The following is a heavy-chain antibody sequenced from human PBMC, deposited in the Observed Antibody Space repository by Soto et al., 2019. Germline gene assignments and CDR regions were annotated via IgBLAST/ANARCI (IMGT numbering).Heavy chain of an antibody. V-gene: IGHV2-26*01. CDR3: ARSTGYDLDAFDI. J-gene: IGHJ3*02. CDR2: IFSNDEK. CDR1: GFSLSNARMG. D-gene: IGHD5-12*01. Sequence: QVTLKESGPVLVKPTETLTLTCTVSGFSLSNARMGVSWIRQPPGKPLEWLAHIFSNDEKSYSTSLKSRLTIAKDTSKSQDVLTMTNMDPVDTATYYWARSTGYDLDAFDIWGQGTMVTVSS.